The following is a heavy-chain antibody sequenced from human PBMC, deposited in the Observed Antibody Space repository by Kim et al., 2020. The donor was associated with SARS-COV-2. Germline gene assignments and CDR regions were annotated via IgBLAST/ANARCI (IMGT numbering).Heavy chain of an antibody. CDR3: AGGGYSSSWYDY. V-gene: IGHV3-33*01. CDR2: IWYDGSNK. D-gene: IGHD6-13*01. J-gene: IGHJ4*02. CDR1: GFTFSSYG. Sequence: GGSLRLSCAASGFTFSSYGMHWVRQAPGKGLEWVAVIWYDGSNKYYADSVKGRFTISRDNSKNTLYLQMNSLRAEETAVYYCAGGGYSSSWYDYWGQGTLVTVSS.